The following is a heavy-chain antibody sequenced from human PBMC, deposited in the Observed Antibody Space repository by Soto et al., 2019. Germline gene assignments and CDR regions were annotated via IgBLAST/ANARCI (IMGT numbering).Heavy chain of an antibody. V-gene: IGHV5-51*01. Sequence: GESLKISCKGSGYSFTSYWIGWVRQMPGKGPEWMGIIYPGGSDTGYSPSFQGQVTISADKSISTAYLQWSSLKASDTAMYYCARLGEPPFYYYYGMDVWGQGTTVTVSS. D-gene: IGHD3-16*01. CDR3: ARLGEPPFYYYYGMDV. CDR1: GYSFTSYW. J-gene: IGHJ6*02. CDR2: IYPGGSDT.